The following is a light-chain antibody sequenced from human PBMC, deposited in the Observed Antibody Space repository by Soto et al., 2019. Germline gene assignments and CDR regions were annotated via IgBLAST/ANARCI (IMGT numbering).Light chain of an antibody. CDR1: QSVSIN. Sequence: EIVMTQSPATLSVSTGERATLSCRASQSVSINLAWYQQKPGQAPRLLIYGASTKATGIPARFSGSGSGTEFTLTISSLQSEDFAVYYCQQYNNWRTFGQGTNVEIK. V-gene: IGKV3-15*01. CDR3: QQYNNWRT. J-gene: IGKJ1*01. CDR2: GAS.